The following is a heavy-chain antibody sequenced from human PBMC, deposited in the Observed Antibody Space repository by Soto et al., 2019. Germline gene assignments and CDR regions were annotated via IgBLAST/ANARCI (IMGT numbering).Heavy chain of an antibody. CDR3: TTERCTGTNCYVKNAFDS. CDR1: GFTFNDAW. Sequence: LRLSCAASGFTFNDAWMTWVRQAPGKGLEWVGRIKTKTDGGTTDYAAPVKGRFTISRDDSKNTVYLQMNSLKIEDTGVYYCTTERCTGTNCYVKNAFDSWGQGTMVTVSS. D-gene: IGHD2-2*01. J-gene: IGHJ3*02. V-gene: IGHV3-15*01. CDR2: IKTKTDGGTT.